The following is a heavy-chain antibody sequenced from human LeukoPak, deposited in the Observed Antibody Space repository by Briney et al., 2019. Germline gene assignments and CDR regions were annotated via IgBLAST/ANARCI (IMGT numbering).Heavy chain of an antibody. Sequence: GGSLRLSCAASGFTVSSNYMSWVRQAPGKGLEWVSVIYSGGSTYYADSVKGRFTISRDNSKNTLYLQMNSLRAEDTAVYYCAKGGPERIYFGSGSYYNVNPLIDYWGQGTLVTVSS. CDR3: AKGGPERIYFGSGSYYNVNPLIDY. CDR1: GFTVSSNY. J-gene: IGHJ4*02. CDR2: IYSGGST. V-gene: IGHV3-53*01. D-gene: IGHD3-10*01.